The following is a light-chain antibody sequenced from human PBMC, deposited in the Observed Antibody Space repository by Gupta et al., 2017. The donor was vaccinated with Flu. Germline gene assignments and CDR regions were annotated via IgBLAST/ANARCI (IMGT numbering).Light chain of an antibody. J-gene: IGKJ2*01. Sequence: DIQMTQSPSSLSASVGDRVTITCQASQDISNYLNWYQQKPGKAPKRLIYDASNLETGVPSRCSGSGSGTDYTFTISSLQPEDIATDYCQQYDNLPYTFGQGTKLEIK. CDR3: QQYDNLPYT. V-gene: IGKV1-33*01. CDR2: DAS. CDR1: QDISNY.